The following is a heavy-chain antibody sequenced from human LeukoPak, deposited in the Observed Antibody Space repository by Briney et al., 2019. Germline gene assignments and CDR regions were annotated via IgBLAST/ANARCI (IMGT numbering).Heavy chain of an antibody. V-gene: IGHV4-39*07. CDR2: INHSGST. D-gene: IGHD2-21*01. J-gene: IGHJ6*03. CDR1: GGSINSATYY. Sequence: SETLSLTCTVSGGSINSATYYWTWIRQPPGKGLEWIGEINHSGSTNYNPSLKSLVTISVDTSKNQFSLKLSSVTAADTAVYYCARLRVCRYCGGVAYYYYYMDVWGKGTTVTISS. CDR3: ARLRVCRYCGGVAYYYYYMDV.